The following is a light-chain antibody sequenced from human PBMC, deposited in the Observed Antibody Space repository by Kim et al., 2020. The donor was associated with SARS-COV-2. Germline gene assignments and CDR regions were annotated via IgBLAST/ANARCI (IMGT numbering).Light chain of an antibody. CDR3: CSYAGSYTFDV. Sequence: SVTISCTGTISDVVGYNYVSWYQQHPGKAPKLMIYDVSKRPSGVPDRFSGSKSGNTASLTISGLQAEDEADYYCCSYAGSYTFDVFGTGTKVTVL. CDR2: DVS. CDR1: ISDVVGYNY. V-gene: IGLV2-11*01. J-gene: IGLJ1*01.